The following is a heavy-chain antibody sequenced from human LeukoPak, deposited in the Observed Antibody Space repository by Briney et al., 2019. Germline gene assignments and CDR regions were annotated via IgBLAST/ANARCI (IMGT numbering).Heavy chain of an antibody. D-gene: IGHD2-2*01. CDR1: GFTFSSYA. J-gene: IGHJ3*02. CDR3: AEALGYCSGTTCYFAFDI. Sequence: GGSLRLSCAASGFTFSSYAMSWVRQAPGKGLEWVSAISGSGGSTYYADSVKGRFTISRDNSKNTLYLQLSSLRAEDTALYYCAEALGYCSGTTCYFAFDIWGQGTMVTVSS. V-gene: IGHV3-23*01. CDR2: ISGSGGST.